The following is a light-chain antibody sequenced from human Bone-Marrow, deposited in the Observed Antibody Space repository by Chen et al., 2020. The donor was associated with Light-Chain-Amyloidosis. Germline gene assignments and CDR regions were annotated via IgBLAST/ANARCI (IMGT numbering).Light chain of an antibody. J-gene: IGLJ3*02. Sequence: SYVLTQPSSVSVAPGRTATIACGGNNIGSTSVHWYQQTPGQAPPLVVYDDSDRPSGIPERLSGSNSGNTATLTISRVEAGDEADYYCQVWDRSSDRPVFGGGTKLTVL. CDR2: DDS. CDR3: QVWDRSSDRPV. CDR1: NIGSTS. V-gene: IGLV3-21*02.